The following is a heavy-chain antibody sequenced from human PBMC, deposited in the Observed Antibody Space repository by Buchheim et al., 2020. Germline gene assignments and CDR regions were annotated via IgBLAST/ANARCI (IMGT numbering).Heavy chain of an antibody. Sequence: QVQLQESGPGLVKPSQTLSLTCTVSGGSISSGGYYWSWIRQHPGKGLEWIGYIYYSGSTYYNPSLKSRVTISVDPSKNQFSLKLSSVTAADTAVYYCARTYDSSGYYYLEGLLFDYWGQGTL. CDR2: IYYSGST. CDR1: GGSISSGGYY. D-gene: IGHD3-22*01. J-gene: IGHJ4*02. V-gene: IGHV4-31*03. CDR3: ARTYDSSGYYYLEGLLFDY.